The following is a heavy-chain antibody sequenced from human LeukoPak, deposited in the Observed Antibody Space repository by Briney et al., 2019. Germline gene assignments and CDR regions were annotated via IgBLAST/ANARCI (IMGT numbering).Heavy chain of an antibody. CDR1: GFTFSSYW. CDR3: ARARRYLGYCSGGSCYGYFDY. Sequence: TGGSLRLSCAASGFTFSSYWMSWGRQAPGKGLEWVANIKQDGSEKYYVDSVKGRFTISRDNAKNSLYLQMNSLRAEDTAVYYCARARRYLGYCSGGSCYGYFDYWGRGTLVTVSS. CDR2: IKQDGSEK. D-gene: IGHD2-15*01. V-gene: IGHV3-7*01. J-gene: IGHJ4*02.